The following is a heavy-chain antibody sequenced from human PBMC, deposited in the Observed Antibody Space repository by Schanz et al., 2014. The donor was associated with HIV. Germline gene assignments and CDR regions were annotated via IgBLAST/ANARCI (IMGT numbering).Heavy chain of an antibody. V-gene: IGHV3-33*03. CDR1: GFSLSCCG. J-gene: IGHJ5*02. D-gene: IGHD6-6*01. CDR2: IWYDGSQK. Sequence: QVQLVESGGGVVQPGRSPKLSCAASGFSLSCCGMHWVRQAPGKGLEWVAVIWYDGSQKYYADSVKGRFTISRDNSKSTLYLQMNRLRAEDTAVYYCVGHGSSSSWGLGTLVTVSS. CDR3: VGHGSSSS.